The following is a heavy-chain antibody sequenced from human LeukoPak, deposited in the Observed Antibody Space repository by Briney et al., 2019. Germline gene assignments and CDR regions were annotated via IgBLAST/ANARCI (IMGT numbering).Heavy chain of an antibody. CDR2: IGTAGDT. Sequence: GGSLRLSCAASGLTFSSYDMHWVRQATGKGLEWVSAIGTAGDTYYPGSVKGRFTISRENAQNSLYLQMNSLRAGDTAVYYCARARRHLRWRDDYYCYYGMDVWGQGTTVTVSS. V-gene: IGHV3-13*01. J-gene: IGHJ6*02. CDR1: GLTFSSYD. CDR3: ARARRHLRWRDDYYCYYGMDV. D-gene: IGHD4-23*01.